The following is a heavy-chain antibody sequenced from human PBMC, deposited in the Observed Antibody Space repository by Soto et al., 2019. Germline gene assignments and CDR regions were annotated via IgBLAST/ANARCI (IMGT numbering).Heavy chain of an antibody. CDR2: INSDGSST. CDR3: ARDDPYDSSGWYYYYYYGMDV. J-gene: IGHJ6*02. Sequence: GGSLRLSCAASGFTFSSYWMHWVRQAQGKGLVWVSRINSDGSSTSYADSVKGRFTISRDNAKNTLYLQMNSLRAEDTAVYYCARDDPYDSSGWYYYYYYGMDVWGQGTTVTVSS. CDR1: GFTFSSYW. V-gene: IGHV3-74*01. D-gene: IGHD6-19*01.